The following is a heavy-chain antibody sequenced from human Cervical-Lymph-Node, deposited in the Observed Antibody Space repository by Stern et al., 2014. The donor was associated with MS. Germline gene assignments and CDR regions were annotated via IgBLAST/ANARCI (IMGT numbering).Heavy chain of an antibody. V-gene: IGHV1-69*01. CDR1: GGTFSRYT. D-gene: IGHD4-23*01. J-gene: IGHJ6*02. CDR3: AMGTYGGPYHHYGMDV. Sequence: VQLVESGAEVKKPGSSVKVSCKASGGTFSRYTVNWVRQAPGQGLEWMGGVIPIFRTTDSAQNFQDRVTFTADDSTNTAFMELASLRSDDTAVYYCAMGTYGGPYHHYGMDVWGRGTTVTVSS. CDR2: VIPIFRTT.